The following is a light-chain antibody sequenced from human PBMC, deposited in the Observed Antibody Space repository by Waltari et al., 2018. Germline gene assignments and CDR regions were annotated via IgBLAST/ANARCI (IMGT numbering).Light chain of an antibody. Sequence: EIVMTQSPATLSVSPGERATLSCRASQSVSSNLAWYQQKPGQAPRLLIYGASTRATGIPARFIGSWSGTEFTLTISSLQSEDFAVYYCQQDNNWPPTFGQGTKVEIK. CDR2: GAS. J-gene: IGKJ1*01. CDR1: QSVSSN. CDR3: QQDNNWPPT. V-gene: IGKV3D-15*01.